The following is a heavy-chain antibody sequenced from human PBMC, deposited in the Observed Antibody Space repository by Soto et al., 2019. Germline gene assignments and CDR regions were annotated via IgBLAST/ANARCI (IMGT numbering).Heavy chain of an antibody. CDR2: ISYDGSNK. V-gene: IGHV3-30*18. J-gene: IGHJ4*02. D-gene: IGHD6-19*01. Sequence: PGGSLRLSCAASGFTFSSYGMHWVRQAPGKGLEWVAVISYDGSNKYYADSVKGRFTISRDNSKNTLYLQMNNLRAEDTAVYYCAKDLLSGWLYWGQGTLVTVSS. CDR1: GFTFSSYG. CDR3: AKDLLSGWLY.